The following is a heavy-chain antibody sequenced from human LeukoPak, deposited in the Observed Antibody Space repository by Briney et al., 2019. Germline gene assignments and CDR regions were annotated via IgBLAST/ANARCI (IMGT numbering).Heavy chain of an antibody. J-gene: IGHJ3*02. Sequence: GGSLRLSCAASGFTFSSYGMHWVRQAPGKGLEWVAVISYDGSNKYYADSVKGRFTISRDNSKNTLYLQMNSLRAEDTAVYYCAKDGAVDTASFGPYDAFDIWGQGTMVTVSS. CDR1: GFTFSSYG. CDR2: ISYDGSNK. D-gene: IGHD5-18*01. CDR3: AKDGAVDTASFGPYDAFDI. V-gene: IGHV3-30*18.